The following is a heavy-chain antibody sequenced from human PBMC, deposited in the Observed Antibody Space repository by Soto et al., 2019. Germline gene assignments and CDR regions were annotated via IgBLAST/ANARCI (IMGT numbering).Heavy chain of an antibody. CDR2: IGGGGGT. Sequence: GGSLRLSCAASGFTFSSYAMSWVRQAPGKGLEWVSTIGGGGGTDYADSVKGRFTISRDNSKSTLYLQMNSLRAEDTAVYYCARGTWGPQYWGHGTLVTVSS. D-gene: IGHD7-27*01. CDR1: GFTFSSYA. J-gene: IGHJ4*01. CDR3: ARGTWGPQY. V-gene: IGHV3-23*01.